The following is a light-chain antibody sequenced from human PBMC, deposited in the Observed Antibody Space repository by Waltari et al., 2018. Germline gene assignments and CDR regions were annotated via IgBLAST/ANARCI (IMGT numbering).Light chain of an antibody. CDR2: EVI. CDR1: SGDVGGYHC. J-gene: IGLJ2*01. Sequence: QSALTQPAPVSGSPGQSITLSCTGGSGDVGGYHCVYRYQQHPGKAPTLLIYEVIKRPTGVSIRFSGSKSGNTASLTITGLQAEDEADYYCCSYIGSALFGGGTKLTVL. V-gene: IGLV2-23*02. CDR3: CSYIGSAL.